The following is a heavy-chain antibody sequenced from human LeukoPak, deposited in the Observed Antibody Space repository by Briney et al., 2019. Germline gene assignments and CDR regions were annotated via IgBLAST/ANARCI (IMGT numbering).Heavy chain of an antibody. CDR2: INYSGST. Sequence: PSETLSLTCTVSGGSISSVIYYWGWIRQPPGKGLEWIGSINYSGSTYYNPTLKGRVTISIDTSKNQFSLKLSSVTAADTAVYYCARLFDYWGQGTLVTVSS. CDR1: GGSISSVIYY. V-gene: IGHV4-39*07. CDR3: ARLFDY. J-gene: IGHJ4*02.